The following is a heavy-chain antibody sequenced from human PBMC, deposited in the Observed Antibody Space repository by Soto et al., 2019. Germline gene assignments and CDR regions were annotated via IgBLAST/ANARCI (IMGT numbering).Heavy chain of an antibody. CDR1: GVSISNNY. V-gene: IGHV4-59*01. CDR2: IYYNGNT. D-gene: IGHD7-27*01. CDR3: TRANWYSEY. Sequence: QVQLQESGPGLVKPSETLSLTCTVSGVSISNNYWSWIRQPPGKGLEWIGYIYYNGNTNYNPSLKSRVTTSVDTSRNQISLKLTTVTAADTAVYYCTRANWYSEYWGLGTLVTVSS. J-gene: IGHJ4*02.